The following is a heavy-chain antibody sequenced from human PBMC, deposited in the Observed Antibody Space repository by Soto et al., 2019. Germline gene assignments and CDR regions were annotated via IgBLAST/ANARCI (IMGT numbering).Heavy chain of an antibody. CDR2: ISYDGTNK. Sequence: QVQLVGSGGGVVQPGRSLRLSCAASGFSFSISPMHWVRQAPGKGPEWVALISYDGTNKFYADSVKGRFTISRDNSKSTLDLQVDSLRPEDAAVYYCARDPKTSGGQHWAFNYFDSWGQGTLVTVSS. V-gene: IGHV3-30-3*01. J-gene: IGHJ4*02. CDR3: ARDPKTSGGQHWAFNYFDS. D-gene: IGHD7-27*01. CDR1: GFSFSISP.